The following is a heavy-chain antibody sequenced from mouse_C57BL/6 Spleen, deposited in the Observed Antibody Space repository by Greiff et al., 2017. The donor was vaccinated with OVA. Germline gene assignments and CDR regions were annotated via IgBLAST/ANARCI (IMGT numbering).Heavy chain of an antibody. D-gene: IGHD2-4*01. CDR3: PYDYDDFFDV. CDR2: IYPGSGNT. J-gene: IGHJ1*03. V-gene: IGHV1-66*01. CDR1: GYSFTSYY. Sequence: QVQLKESGPELVKPGASVKISCKASGYSFTSYYIHWVKQRPGQGLEWIGWIYPGSGNTKYNEKFKGKATLTADTSSSTAYMQLSSLTSEDSAVYYCPYDYDDFFDVWGTGTTVTVSS.